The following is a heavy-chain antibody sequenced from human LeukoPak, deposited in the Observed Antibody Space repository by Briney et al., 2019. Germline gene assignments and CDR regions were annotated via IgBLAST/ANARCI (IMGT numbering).Heavy chain of an antibody. CDR3: ARGWLYYYDSSASNGFDP. CDR2: IYYGGST. V-gene: IGHV4-59*01. D-gene: IGHD3-22*01. J-gene: IGHJ5*02. CDR1: GGSISSYY. Sequence: SETLSLTCTVSGGSISSYYWGWIRQPPGKGLEWIGYIYYGGSTNYNPSLKSRVTISVDTSKNQFSLKLSSVTAADTAVYYCARGWLYYYDSSASNGFDPWGQGTLVTVSS.